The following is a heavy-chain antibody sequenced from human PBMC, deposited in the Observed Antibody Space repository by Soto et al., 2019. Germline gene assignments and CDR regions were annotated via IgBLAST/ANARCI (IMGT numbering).Heavy chain of an antibody. CDR3: ASQKYSGFDY. D-gene: IGHD5-12*01. CDR2: IIPILGIA. CDR1: GGTFSSYT. J-gene: IGHJ4*02. V-gene: IGHV1-69*02. Sequence: QVQLVQSGAEVKKPGSSVKVSCKASGGTFSSYTISWVRQAPGQGLEWMGRIIPILGIANYAQKFQGRVTITADKSTSTAYMELRSLISEDTAVYYCASQKYSGFDYWGQGTLVTVSS.